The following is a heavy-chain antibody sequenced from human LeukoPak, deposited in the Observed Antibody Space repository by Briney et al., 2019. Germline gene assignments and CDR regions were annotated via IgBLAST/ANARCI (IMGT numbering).Heavy chain of an antibody. D-gene: IGHD6-19*01. Sequence: SETLSLTCTVSGGSISSYYWNWIRQPPGKGLEWIGYIYYSGSTNYNPSLKSRVTISVDTSKNQFSLKLSSVTAADTAVYYCARGEAVADSNWFDPWGQGTLVTVSS. CDR2: IYYSGST. CDR3: ARGEAVADSNWFDP. CDR1: GGSISSYY. J-gene: IGHJ5*02. V-gene: IGHV4-59*01.